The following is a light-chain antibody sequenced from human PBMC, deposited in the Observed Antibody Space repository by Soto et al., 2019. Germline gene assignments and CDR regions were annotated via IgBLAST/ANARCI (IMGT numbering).Light chain of an antibody. Sequence: QYALTQPASVSGSPGQSITISCTGTSIDVGSYNLVSWYQQHPGKAPKLMIYEVSKRPSGVSNRFSGSKSGNTASLTISGLQAEDEADYYCCSYAGSSRVFGGGTKVTVL. V-gene: IGLV2-23*02. CDR3: CSYAGSSRV. CDR2: EVS. J-gene: IGLJ3*02. CDR1: SIDVGSYNL.